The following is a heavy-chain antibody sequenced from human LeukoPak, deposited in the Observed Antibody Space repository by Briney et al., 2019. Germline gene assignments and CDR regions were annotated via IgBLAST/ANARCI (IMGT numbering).Heavy chain of an antibody. CDR2: IKKTGSET. D-gene: IGHD2-15*01. CDR3: AREDGYCSGGNCYSYFDS. CDR1: GFTFSHFW. J-gene: IGHJ4*02. V-gene: IGHV3-7*01. Sequence: GGSLRLSRAASGFTFSHFWMSWVRQAPGKGLEWVAYIKKTGSETYYVDSVKGRFTITKDNTRNSLFLQMYSLRAEDTAVYFCAREDGYCSGGNCYSYFDSWGQGTLVTVSS.